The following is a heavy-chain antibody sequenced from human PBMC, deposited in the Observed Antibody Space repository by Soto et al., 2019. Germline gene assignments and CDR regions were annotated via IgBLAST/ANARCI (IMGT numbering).Heavy chain of an antibody. D-gene: IGHD2-21*02. J-gene: IGHJ2*01. CDR1: GFTFNYYA. V-gene: IGHV3-23*01. Sequence: EVQMLESGGGLLQTGGSLRLSCVVSGFTFNYYAMSWVRHAPGKGLEWVSAMTASGDATYDADSVKGRFTISRDNSKNTPHLKMTRTRAEDTGVYYCARTPMPLTAHVSLRGSGYFDPVGRGTLVTVSS. CDR2: MTASGDAT. CDR3: ARTPMPLTAHVSLRGSGYFDP.